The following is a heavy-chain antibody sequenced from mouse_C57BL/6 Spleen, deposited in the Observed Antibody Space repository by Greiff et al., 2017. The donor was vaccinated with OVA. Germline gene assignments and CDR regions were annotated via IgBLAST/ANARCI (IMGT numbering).Heavy chain of an antibody. Sequence: QVQLQQPGAELVKPGASVKLSCKASGYTFTSYWMQWVKQRPGQGLEWIGEIDPSDSYTNYNQKFKGKATLTVDTSSSTAYMQLSSLTSEDSAVYYGATLYDGYYSWFAYWGQGTLLTVSA. CDR2: IDPSDSYT. V-gene: IGHV1-50*01. J-gene: IGHJ3*01. CDR1: GYTFTSYW. D-gene: IGHD2-3*01. CDR3: ATLYDGYYSWFAY.